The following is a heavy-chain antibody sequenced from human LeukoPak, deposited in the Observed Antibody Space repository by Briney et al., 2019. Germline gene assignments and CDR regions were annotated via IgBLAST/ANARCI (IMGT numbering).Heavy chain of an antibody. CDR1: GGSISSGGYY. CDR2: IYYSGST. Sequence: SQTLSVTCTVSGGSISSGGYYWSWIRQHPGKGLEWIGYIYYSGSTYYNPSLKSRVTISVDTSKNQFSLKLSSVTAADTAVYYCARDHLYGMDVWGQGTTVTVSS. J-gene: IGHJ6*02. V-gene: IGHV4-31*03. CDR3: ARDHLYGMDV.